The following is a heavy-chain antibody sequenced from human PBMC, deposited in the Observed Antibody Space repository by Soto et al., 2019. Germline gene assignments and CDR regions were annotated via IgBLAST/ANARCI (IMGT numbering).Heavy chain of an antibody. CDR2: IYYSGST. CDR1: GGSISSGGYY. CDR3: ARDRRCYSYDYYYGMDV. Sequence: QVQLQESGPGLVKPSQTLSLTCTVSGGSISSGGYYWSWIRQHPGKGLEWIGYIYYSGSTYYNPSLERRVTISVDTSKNQFSLKLSSVTAADTAVYYCARDRRCYSYDYYYGMDVWGQGTTVTVSS. V-gene: IGHV4-31*03. D-gene: IGHD5-18*01. J-gene: IGHJ6*02.